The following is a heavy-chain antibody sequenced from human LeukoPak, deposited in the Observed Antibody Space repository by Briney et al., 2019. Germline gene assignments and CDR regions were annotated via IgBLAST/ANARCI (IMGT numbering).Heavy chain of an antibody. J-gene: IGHJ4*02. V-gene: IGHV4-59*01. D-gene: IGHD3-10*01. CDR1: GGSINSYY. Sequence: SETLSLTCTVSGGSINSYYWSWIRQPPGKGLEWIGYIYYSGSTNYNPSLKSRVTISVDTSKNQFSLKLSSVTAADTAVYYCARGNYYGSGALDSWGQGTLVTVCS. CDR3: ARGNYYGSGALDS. CDR2: IYYSGST.